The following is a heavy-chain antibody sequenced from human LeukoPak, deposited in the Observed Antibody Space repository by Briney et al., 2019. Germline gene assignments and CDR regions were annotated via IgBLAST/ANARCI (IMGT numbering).Heavy chain of an antibody. Sequence: PGGSLRPSCAASGFTFSSYSMNWVRQAPGKGLEWVSSISSSSSYIYYADSVKGRFTISRDNAKNSLYLQMNSLRAEDTAVYYCARDLQLLVRIRDYYYYGNDGWGQGTKVTVS. CDR1: GFTFSSYS. D-gene: IGHD5-18*01. CDR3: ARDLQLLVRIRDYYYYGNDG. V-gene: IGHV3-21*01. CDR2: ISSSSSYI. J-gene: IGHJ6*01.